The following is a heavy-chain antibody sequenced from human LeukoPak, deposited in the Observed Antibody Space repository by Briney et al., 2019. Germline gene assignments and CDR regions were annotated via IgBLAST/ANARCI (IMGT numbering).Heavy chain of an antibody. CDR2: IFYSGST. V-gene: IGHV4-39*01. CDR1: GGSISSSSYY. Sequence: SETLSLTCTVSGGSISSSSYYWGWIRQPPGKGLEWIGSIFYSGSTFYNPSLKSRVTISVDTSKNQFSLKLSSVTAADTAVYYCARPGRSYGSGSSWGQGTLVTVSS. D-gene: IGHD3-10*01. J-gene: IGHJ5*02. CDR3: ARPGRSYGSGSS.